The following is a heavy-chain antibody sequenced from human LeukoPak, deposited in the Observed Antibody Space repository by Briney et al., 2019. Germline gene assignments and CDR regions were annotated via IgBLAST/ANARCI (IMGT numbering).Heavy chain of an antibody. CDR2: ISAYNGNT. J-gene: IGHJ6*02. CDR1: GYTFTSYG. V-gene: IGHV1-18*01. D-gene: IGHD1-26*01. CDR3: AAERDRSGSKQPGYYYGMDV. Sequence: ASVKVSCKASGYTFTSYGISWVRQAPGQGLEWMGWISAYNGNTNYAQKLQGRVTMTTDTSTSTAYMELRSLRSDDTAVYYCAAERDRSGSKQPGYYYGMDVWGQGTTVTVSS.